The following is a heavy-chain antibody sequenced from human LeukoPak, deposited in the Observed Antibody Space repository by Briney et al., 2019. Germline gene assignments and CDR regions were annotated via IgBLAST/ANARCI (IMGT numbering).Heavy chain of an antibody. CDR1: GGTLSRYA. CDR2: IIPLFGTA. J-gene: IGHJ5*02. V-gene: IGHV1-69*13. CDR3: ARSIIGSSPPPSFDP. Sequence: VKVSCKPSGGTLSRYAITWVRRAPGHGLEWMGGIIPLFGTANYAQKLHGRVTIPADESTSTAYMELSSLRSEYTAVDYCARSIIGSSPPPSFDPWGQGTLVTVSS. D-gene: IGHD6-13*01.